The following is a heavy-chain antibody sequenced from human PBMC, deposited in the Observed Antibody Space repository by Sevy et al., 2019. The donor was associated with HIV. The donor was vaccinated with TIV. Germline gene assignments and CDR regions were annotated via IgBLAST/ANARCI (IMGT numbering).Heavy chain of an antibody. V-gene: IGHV3-30*03. Sequence: GGSLRLSCTASGFTFSSYDIHWVRQAPGKGLEWVAGISYDGRSKHYADSVKGRFTISRDNAKNTLYLQMDSLRVEDTAVFYCAAVVFTFGGDPYEDHHFMDVWGKGTTVTVSS. CDR1: GFTFSSYD. J-gene: IGHJ6*03. D-gene: IGHD3-16*01. CDR3: AAVVFTFGGDPYEDHHFMDV. CDR2: ISYDGRSK.